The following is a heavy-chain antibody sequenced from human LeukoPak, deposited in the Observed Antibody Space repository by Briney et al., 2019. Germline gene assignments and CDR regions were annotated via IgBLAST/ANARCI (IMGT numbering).Heavy chain of an antibody. V-gene: IGHV1-2*02. J-gene: IGHJ6*02. CDR2: INPNSGGT. D-gene: IGHD6-25*01. CDR3: ARVSVSVSAAVPYYYYYYGMDV. Sequence: WASVKVSCKASGYTFTGYYMHWVRQAPGQGLEWMGWINPNSGGTNYAQKFQGRVTMTTDTSTSTAYMELRSLRSGDTAVYYCARVSVSVSAAVPYYYYYYGMDVWGQGTTVTVSS. CDR1: GYTFTGYY.